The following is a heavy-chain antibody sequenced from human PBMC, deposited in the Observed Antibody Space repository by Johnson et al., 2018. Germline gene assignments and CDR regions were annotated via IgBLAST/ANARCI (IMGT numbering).Heavy chain of an antibody. V-gene: IGHV3-30*18. CDR1: GFTFSSYG. J-gene: IGHJ1*01. D-gene: IGHD4-17*01. CDR2: ISYDGSNK. CDR3: AKEGVMDWEDYGPFQY. Sequence: QVQLVQSGGGVVQPGRSLSLSCAASGFTFSSYGMHWVRQAPGKGLEWVAVISYDGSNKYYADSVKGRFTISRDNSKNTLYLQMNSLRAEETAVYDCAKEGVMDWEDYGPFQYWGPGTLVTGSA.